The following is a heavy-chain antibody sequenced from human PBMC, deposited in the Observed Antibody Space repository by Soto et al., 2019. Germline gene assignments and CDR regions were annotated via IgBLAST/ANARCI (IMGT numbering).Heavy chain of an antibody. CDR1: GFSLTTNGVG. D-gene: IGHD4-4*01. V-gene: IGHV2-5*02. J-gene: IGHJ3*01. CDR3: VHHVTGGSFDV. CDR2: IYWADDK. Sequence: QITLKESGPTVVKPTQTLTLTCTFSGFSLTTNGVGVGWIRQPPGKALEWLALIYWADDKRSSPTLKSRLAITKDISKNQVVLTLTDVDPVDAATYFCVHHVTGGSFDVWGQGSRVTVSS.